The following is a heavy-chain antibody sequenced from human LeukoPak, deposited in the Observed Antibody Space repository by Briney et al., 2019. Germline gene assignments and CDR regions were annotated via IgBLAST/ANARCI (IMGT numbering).Heavy chain of an antibody. D-gene: IGHD4-17*01. Sequence: ASVKVSCKASGYTFTSYYMHWVRQAPGQGLEWMGIINPSGGSTSHAQKFQGRVTMTRDMSTSTVYMELSSLRSEDTAVYYCASDGYGDYPSSWFDPWGQGTLVTVSS. CDR3: ASDGYGDYPSSWFDP. J-gene: IGHJ5*02. CDR1: GYTFTSYY. V-gene: IGHV1-46*01. CDR2: INPSGGST.